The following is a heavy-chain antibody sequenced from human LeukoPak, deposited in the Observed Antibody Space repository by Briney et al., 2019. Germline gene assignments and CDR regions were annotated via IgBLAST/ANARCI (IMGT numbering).Heavy chain of an antibody. CDR3: ARARRDGYNQRFFDL. J-gene: IGHJ2*01. Sequence: SETLSLTCTVSGASISSYYWGWIRQPPGKGLEWFASIYYSGSTNYNPSLKSRVTISVDTSKNQFSLKLNSVTTADTAVYYCARARRDGYNQRFFDLWGRGTLVTVSS. V-gene: IGHV4-59*01. CDR2: IYYSGST. D-gene: IGHD5-24*01. CDR1: GASISSYY.